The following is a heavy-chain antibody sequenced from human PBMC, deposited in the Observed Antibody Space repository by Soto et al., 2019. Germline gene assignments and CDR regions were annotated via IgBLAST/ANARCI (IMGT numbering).Heavy chain of an antibody. J-gene: IGHJ5*02. CDR2: IFYSGST. Sequence: PSETLSLTCTVSGASINNYYWSWIRQPPGKGLEWIGYIFYSGSTNYNPSLKNRVTISVDTSKNQFSLKLSSVAAADTAVYYCARHKFGSGVSYFDPWGQGTLVTVSS. CDR1: GASINNYY. CDR3: ARHKFGSGVSYFDP. D-gene: IGHD3-10*01. V-gene: IGHV4-59*08.